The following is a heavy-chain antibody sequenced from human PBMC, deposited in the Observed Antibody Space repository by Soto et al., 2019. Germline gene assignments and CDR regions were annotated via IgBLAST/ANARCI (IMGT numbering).Heavy chain of an antibody. Sequence: ASVKVSCKASGYTFTSYGISWVRQAPGQGLEWMGWISAYNGNTNYAQKLQGRVTMTTDTSTSTAYMELRSLRSDDTAVYYCAREHYDFWSGYSAPYYYYYYMDVWGKGTTVTVSS. CDR2: ISAYNGNT. V-gene: IGHV1-18*01. CDR3: AREHYDFWSGYSAPYYYYYYMDV. J-gene: IGHJ6*03. CDR1: GYTFTSYG. D-gene: IGHD3-3*01.